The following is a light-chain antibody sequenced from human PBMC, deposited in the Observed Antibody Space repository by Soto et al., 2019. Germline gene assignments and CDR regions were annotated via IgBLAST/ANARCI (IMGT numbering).Light chain of an antibody. CDR1: SSDVGGYNY. Sequence: QSVLTQPPSASGSPGQSVTISCTGTSSDVGGYNYVSWYQQHPGKAPKLIIYEVTKRPSGVPDRFSGSKSGNTASLTVSGLQAEDEADYSCSSYAGIRVVFVTGTKVTVL. J-gene: IGLJ1*01. V-gene: IGLV2-8*01. CDR3: SSYAGIRVV. CDR2: EVT.